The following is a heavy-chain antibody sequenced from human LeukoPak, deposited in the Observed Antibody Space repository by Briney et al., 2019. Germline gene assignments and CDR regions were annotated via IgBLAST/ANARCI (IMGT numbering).Heavy chain of an antibody. CDR2: IYYSGST. CDR1: GGSFSGYY. J-gene: IGHJ4*02. CDR3: AREERTGYYRFDY. V-gene: IGHV4-30-4*01. D-gene: IGHD3/OR15-3a*01. Sequence: KPSETLSLTCAVYGGSFSGYYWSWIRQPPGKGLEWIGYIYYSGSTYYNPSLKSRVTISVDTSKNQFSLKLSSVTAADTAVYYCAREERTGYYRFDYWGQGTLVTVSS.